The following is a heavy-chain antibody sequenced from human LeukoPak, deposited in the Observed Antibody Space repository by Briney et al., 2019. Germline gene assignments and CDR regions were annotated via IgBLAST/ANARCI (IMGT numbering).Heavy chain of an antibody. CDR2: ISGSGGST. Sequence: GGSLRLSCAASGFTFSSYAMSWVRQAPGKGLEWVSLISGSGGSTYYADSVKGRFTISRDNSKNTLYLQMNSLRAEDTAVYYCAKDARYFDWSMMYNWFDPWGQGTLVTVSS. V-gene: IGHV3-23*01. J-gene: IGHJ5*02. CDR3: AKDARYFDWSMMYNWFDP. CDR1: GFTFSSYA. D-gene: IGHD3-9*01.